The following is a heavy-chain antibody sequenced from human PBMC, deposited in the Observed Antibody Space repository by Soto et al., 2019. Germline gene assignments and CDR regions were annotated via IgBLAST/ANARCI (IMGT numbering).Heavy chain of an antibody. D-gene: IGHD3-9*01. V-gene: IGHV1-2*02. CDR1: GYTFTGYY. J-gene: IGHJ5*02. Sequence: GXSVKVSCKASGYTFTGYYMHWVRQAPGQGLEWMGWINPNSGGTNYAQKFQGRVTMTRDTSISTAYMELSRLRSDDTAVYYCARDYDILTGPNWFDPWGQGTLVTVSS. CDR3: ARDYDILTGPNWFDP. CDR2: INPNSGGT.